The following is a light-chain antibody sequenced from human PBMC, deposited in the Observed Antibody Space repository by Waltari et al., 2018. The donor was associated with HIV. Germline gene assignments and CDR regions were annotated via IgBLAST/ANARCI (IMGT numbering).Light chain of an antibody. CDR2: DVS. V-gene: IGLV2-14*01. Sequence: QSALTQPASVSGSPGQSITISCTGTSSDVGDYNYVSWYQQHPGKAPTLIFYDVSNRPSGVSNRFSGSKSGNTASLTISGLQTEDEADYYCSSYTSSSTRVFGTGTKVTVL. CDR3: SSYTSSSTRV. J-gene: IGLJ1*01. CDR1: SSDVGDYNY.